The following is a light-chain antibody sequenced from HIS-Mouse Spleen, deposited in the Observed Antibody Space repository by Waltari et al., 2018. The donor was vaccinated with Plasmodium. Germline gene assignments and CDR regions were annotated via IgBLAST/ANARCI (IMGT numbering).Light chain of an antibody. CDR3: QQYNNWSFT. J-gene: IGKJ3*01. CDR1: PSVSSN. V-gene: IGKV3-15*01. Sequence: EIVMPQSPATLSVSPGETATLSCRASPSVSSNLAWYQQKPGQAPRLLIYGASTRATGIPARFSGSGSGTEFTLTISSLQSEDFAVYYCQQYNNWSFTFGPGTKVDIK. CDR2: GAS.